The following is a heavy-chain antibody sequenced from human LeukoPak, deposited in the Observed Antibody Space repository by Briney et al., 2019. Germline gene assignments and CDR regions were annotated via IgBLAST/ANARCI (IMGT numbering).Heavy chain of an antibody. CDR2: IYYSGST. D-gene: IGHD7-27*01. CDR1: GGSISGSSYY. J-gene: IGHJ4*02. CDR3: ARPMGNDGGYFDY. Sequence: PSETLSLTCTVSGGSISGSSYYWGWIRQPPGKGLEWIGSIYYSGSTYYNPSLKSRVTISVDTSKNQFSLKLSSVTAADTAVYYCARPMGNDGGYFDYWGQGTLVTVSS. V-gene: IGHV4-39*01.